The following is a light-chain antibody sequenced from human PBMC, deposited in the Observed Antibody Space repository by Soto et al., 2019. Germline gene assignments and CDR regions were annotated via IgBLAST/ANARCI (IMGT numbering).Light chain of an antibody. CDR1: SSDVGGYNY. CDR3: CSYAGSYTSWV. J-gene: IGLJ3*02. Sequence: QSVLTQPRSVSGSPGQSVTISCTGTSSDVGGYNYVSWYQQHSGKAPKLVIYDVSKWPSGVPDRFSGSKSDNTASLTISGLQAEDEADYYCCSYAGSYTSWVFGGGTKLTVL. V-gene: IGLV2-11*01. CDR2: DVS.